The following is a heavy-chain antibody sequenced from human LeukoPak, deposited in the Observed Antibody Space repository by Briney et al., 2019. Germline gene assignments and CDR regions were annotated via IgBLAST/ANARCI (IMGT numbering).Heavy chain of an antibody. CDR3: AAYMVRGSCLEN. V-gene: IGHV4-34*01. J-gene: IGHJ4*02. Sequence: SETLSLTCAVYGGSFSGYYWTWIPQPPGKGLEWIGETNNSGDTNYDPSLKGRVTMSVDTSKNQFSLKLSSVTAADTAVYYCAAYMVRGSCLENWGQGTLVTVSS. CDR1: GGSFSGYY. CDR2: TNNSGDT. D-gene: IGHD3-10*01.